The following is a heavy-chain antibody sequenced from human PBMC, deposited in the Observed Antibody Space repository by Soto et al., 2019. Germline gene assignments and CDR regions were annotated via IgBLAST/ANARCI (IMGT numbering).Heavy chain of an antibody. CDR2: IYHNGRT. V-gene: IGHV4-38-2*01. J-gene: IGHJ6*02. CDR3: ASSSLYGMDV. Sequence: PSETLSLTCAVSGYSISSGYYWGWVRQPPGQGPEWIGTIYHNGRTYYNPSLNSRVTMSVDTSKNQFSPKVGAVTAADTAGYYCASSSLYGMDVWGQGTTVTVSS. CDR1: GYSISSGYY.